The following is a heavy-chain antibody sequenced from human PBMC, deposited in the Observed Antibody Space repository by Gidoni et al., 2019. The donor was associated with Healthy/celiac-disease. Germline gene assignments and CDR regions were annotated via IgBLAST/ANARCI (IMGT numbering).Heavy chain of an antibody. Sequence: QLQLQESAPGLVKPSEPLSLTCTVPGGPISSSSYYWGWIRQPPGKGLEWIGSIYYSGSTYYNPSLKSRVTISVDTSKNQFSLKLSSVTAADTAVYYCARRARQQLVRGWDYYYYGMDVWGQGTTVTVSS. CDR1: GGPISSSSYY. CDR2: IYYSGST. D-gene: IGHD6-13*01. CDR3: ARRARQQLVRGWDYYYYGMDV. V-gene: IGHV4-39*01. J-gene: IGHJ6*02.